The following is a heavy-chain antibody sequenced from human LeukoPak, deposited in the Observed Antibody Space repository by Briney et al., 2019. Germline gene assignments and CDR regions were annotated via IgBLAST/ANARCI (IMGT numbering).Heavy chain of an antibody. Sequence: SETLSLTCTVSGGSISSSNYYWGWIRQPPGKGLEWIGRIYTSGSTNYNPSLKSRVTISVDTSKNQFSLKLSSVTAADTAVYYCVGGRELPLDYWGQGTLVTVSS. CDR1: GGSISSSNYY. CDR2: IYTSGST. J-gene: IGHJ4*02. CDR3: VGGRELPLDY. V-gene: IGHV4-61*02. D-gene: IGHD3-10*01.